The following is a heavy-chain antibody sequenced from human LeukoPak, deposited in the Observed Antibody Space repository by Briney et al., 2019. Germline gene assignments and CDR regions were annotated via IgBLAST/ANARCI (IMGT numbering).Heavy chain of an antibody. V-gene: IGHV3-23*01. Sequence: GGSLRPSCAASGFTFSSHAMSWVRQAPGKGLEWVSAISGSGGSTYYADSVKGRFTISRDNSKNTLYLQMNSLRAEDTAVYYCAKARLWFGELYFDYWGQGTLVTVSS. D-gene: IGHD3-10*01. CDR2: ISGSGGST. CDR1: GFTFSSHA. J-gene: IGHJ4*02. CDR3: AKARLWFGELYFDY.